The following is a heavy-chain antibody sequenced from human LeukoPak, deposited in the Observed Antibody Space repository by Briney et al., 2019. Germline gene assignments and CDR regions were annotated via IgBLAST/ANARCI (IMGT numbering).Heavy chain of an antibody. D-gene: IGHD3-22*01. CDR2: INPNSGGT. V-gene: IGHV1-2*02. Sequence: ASVKVPCKASGYTFIGYYMHWVRQAPGQGLEWMGWINPNSGGTKYAQKFQGRVTMTRDTSISTAYMELSRLRSDDTAVYYCARDPPTFYDSSGSLDYWGQGTLVTVSS. J-gene: IGHJ4*02. CDR1: GYTFIGYY. CDR3: ARDPPTFYDSSGSLDY.